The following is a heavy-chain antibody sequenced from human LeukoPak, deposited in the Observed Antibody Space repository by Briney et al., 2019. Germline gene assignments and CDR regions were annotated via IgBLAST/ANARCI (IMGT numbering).Heavy chain of an antibody. CDR3: ARGLPYCSGGNCYSNWFDP. V-gene: IGHV4-34*01. J-gene: IGHJ5*02. CDR1: GGSFSGYY. CDR2: INHSGST. D-gene: IGHD2-15*01. Sequence: PSETLSLTCAVYGGSFSGYYWSWIRQPPGKGLEWIGEINHSGSTNYNPSLKSRVTISVDTSKNQFSLKLSSVTAADTAVYYCARGLPYCSGGNCYSNWFDPWGQGTLVTVSS.